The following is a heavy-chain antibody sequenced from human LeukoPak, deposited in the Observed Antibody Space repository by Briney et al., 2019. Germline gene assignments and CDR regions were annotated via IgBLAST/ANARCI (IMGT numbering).Heavy chain of an antibody. Sequence: QPGGSLRLSCAPSGFTFSSYAMSWVRRAPGKGLEWVSAISGSGGSTYYADSVKGRFTISRDNSKNTLYLQMNSLRAEDTAVYYCAKALLRFLEWLPSDYWGQGTLVTVSS. V-gene: IGHV3-23*01. CDR2: ISGSGGST. D-gene: IGHD3-3*01. CDR3: AKALLRFLEWLPSDY. J-gene: IGHJ4*02. CDR1: GFTFSSYA.